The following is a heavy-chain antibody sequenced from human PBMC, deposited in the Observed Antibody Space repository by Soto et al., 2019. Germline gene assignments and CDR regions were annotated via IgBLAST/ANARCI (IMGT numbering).Heavy chain of an antibody. V-gene: IGHV4-34*01. CDR1: GGSFSGYY. J-gene: IGHJ4*03. D-gene: IGHD3-3*01. Sequence: SETLSLTCAVYGGSFSGYYWSWIRQPPGKGLEWIGEINHSGSTNYNPSLKSRVTISVDTSKNQFSLKLSSVTAADTAVYYCARGGGARWLLFCCFGYWG. CDR2: INHSGST. CDR3: ARGGGARWLLFCCFGY.